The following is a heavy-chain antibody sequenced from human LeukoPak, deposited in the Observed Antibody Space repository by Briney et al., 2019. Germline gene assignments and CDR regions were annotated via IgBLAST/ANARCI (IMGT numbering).Heavy chain of an antibody. CDR1: GGSISSSSYY. J-gene: IGHJ4*02. CDR2: IYYSGST. CDR3: ARGGTAMVN. V-gene: IGHV4-61*01. Sequence: SETLSLTCTVSGGSISSSSYYWSWIRQPPGKGLEWIGYIYYSGSTNYNPSLKSRVTISVDTSKNQFSLKLSSVTAADTAVYYCARGGTAMVNWGQGTLVTVSS. D-gene: IGHD5-18*01.